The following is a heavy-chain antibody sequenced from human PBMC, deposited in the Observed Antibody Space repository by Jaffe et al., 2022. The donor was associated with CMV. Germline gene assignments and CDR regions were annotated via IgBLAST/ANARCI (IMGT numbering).Heavy chain of an antibody. CDR1: GYTFTGYY. Sequence: QVQLVQSGAEVKKPGASVKVSCKASGYTFTGYYMHWVRQAPGQGLEWMGWINPNSGGTNYAQKFQGRVTMTRDTSISTAYMELSRLRSDDTAVYYCARAEGVYSGSYSPGGWFDPWGQGTLVTVSS. D-gene: IGHD1-26*01. V-gene: IGHV1-2*02. J-gene: IGHJ5*02. CDR3: ARAEGVYSGSYSPGGWFDP. CDR2: INPNSGGT.